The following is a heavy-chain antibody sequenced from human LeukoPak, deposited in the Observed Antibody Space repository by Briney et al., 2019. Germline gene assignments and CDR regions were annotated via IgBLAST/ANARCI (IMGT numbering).Heavy chain of an antibody. V-gene: IGHV3-7*03. D-gene: IGHD6-19*01. CDR3: AKTTTGYSSGRYPGWPVDY. CDR2: IRTDGRQI. CDR1: GIIFSDHW. Sequence: GGSLRLSCAASGIIFSDHWMTWVRQAPGKGLEWVATIRTDGRQIYYVDSVKGRFTISRDNSKNTVYLQMNSLRAEDTAVYYCAKTTTGYSSGRYPGWPVDYWGQGTLVTVSS. J-gene: IGHJ4*02.